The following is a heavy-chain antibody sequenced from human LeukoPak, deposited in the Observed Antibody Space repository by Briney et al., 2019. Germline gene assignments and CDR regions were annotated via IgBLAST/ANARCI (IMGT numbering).Heavy chain of an antibody. Sequence: ASVKVSCKASGYTFTGYYMHWVRQAPGQGLEWMGWINPNSGGTNYAQKLQGRVTMTRDTSISTAYMGLSRLRSDDTAVYYCARDRPLSGHDYWGQGTLVTVSS. V-gene: IGHV1-2*02. CDR3: ARDRPLSGHDY. CDR2: INPNSGGT. D-gene: IGHD1-26*01. CDR1: GYTFTGYY. J-gene: IGHJ4*02.